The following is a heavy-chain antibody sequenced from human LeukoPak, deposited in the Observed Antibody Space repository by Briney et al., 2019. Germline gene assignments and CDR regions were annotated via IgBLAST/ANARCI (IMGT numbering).Heavy chain of an antibody. CDR1: GYTFINCG. V-gene: IGHV1-18*01. J-gene: IGHJ5*02. D-gene: IGHD4-17*01. CDR2: ISPYNGNR. Sequence: ASVKVSCKASGYTFINCGISWVRQAPGHGLEWMGWISPYNGNRNYAQKLQGRVIMTTDTSTSTAYMELRSLRSDDTAVYYCARDESYGDYNNWFDPWGQGTLVTVSS. CDR3: ARDESYGDYNNWFDP.